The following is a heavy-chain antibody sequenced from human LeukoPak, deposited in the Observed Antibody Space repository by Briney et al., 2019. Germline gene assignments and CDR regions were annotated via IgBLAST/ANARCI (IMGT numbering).Heavy chain of an antibody. CDR3: AKEGAAGYNFGGGYWHFDL. Sequence: GGSLRLSCAASGFTFSSYGVHWVRQAPGKGLEWVAVIPYDGNRKYYADSVKGRFTISRDNSKNTLYLQTNSLRTEDTAVYYCAKEGAAGYNFGGGYWHFDLWGRGTLVTVSS. D-gene: IGHD5-24*01. V-gene: IGHV3-30*18. CDR2: IPYDGNRK. CDR1: GFTFSSYG. J-gene: IGHJ2*01.